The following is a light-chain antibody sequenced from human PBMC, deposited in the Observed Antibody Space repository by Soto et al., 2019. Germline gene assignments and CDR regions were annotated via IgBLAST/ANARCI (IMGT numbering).Light chain of an antibody. CDR2: EVS. CDR1: SSDVGSYNR. CDR3: SSSTSSNTYV. V-gene: IGLV2-18*02. J-gene: IGLJ1*01. Sequence: QSVLTQPPSVSGSPGQSVTISCSGTSSDVGSYNRVSWYQQAPGTAPKVMIYEVSNRPSGVPDRFSGSKSGNTAFLTISGLQPEDEADYYCSSSTSSNTYVSGPGTKVTVL.